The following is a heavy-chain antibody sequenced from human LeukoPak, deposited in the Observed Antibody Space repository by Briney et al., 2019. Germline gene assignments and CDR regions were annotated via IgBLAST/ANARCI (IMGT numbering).Heavy chain of an antibody. D-gene: IGHD6-19*01. CDR3: ARDRNGWYSYYFDY. CDR2: IWYDGSNK. Sequence: LILPFPSSWWIFSSYGMHLVLHPPAKRLGWGAVIWYDGSNKYYADSVKGRFTISRDNSKNTLYLQMNSLRAEDTAVYYCARDRNGWYSYYFDYWGQGTLVTVSS. CDR1: WWIFSSYG. V-gene: IGHV3-33*01. J-gene: IGHJ4*02.